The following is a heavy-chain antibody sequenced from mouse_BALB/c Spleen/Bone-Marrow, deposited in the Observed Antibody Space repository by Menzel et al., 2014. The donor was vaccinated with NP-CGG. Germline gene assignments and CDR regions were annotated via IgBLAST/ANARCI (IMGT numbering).Heavy chain of an antibody. J-gene: IGHJ2*01. V-gene: IGHV14-3*02. D-gene: IGHD1-1*01. CDR2: IDPANGNT. CDR1: GFNIKDTY. Sequence: VQLQQSGAELVKPGASVKLSCTASGFNIKDTYMHWVKQRPEQGLEWIGRIDPANGNTKYDPKFQGKATITADTSSNTAYLQLSSLTSEDTAVYYCARYYFGFYFDYWGQGTTLTVSS. CDR3: ARYYFGFYFDY.